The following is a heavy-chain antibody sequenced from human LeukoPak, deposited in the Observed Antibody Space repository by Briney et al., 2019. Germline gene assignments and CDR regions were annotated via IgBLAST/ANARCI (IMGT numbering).Heavy chain of an antibody. J-gene: IGHJ3*02. CDR1: GFTFSSYA. V-gene: IGHV3-23*01. CDR2: ISGSGGST. CDR3: AKGQTAVASAFDI. D-gene: IGHD6-19*01. Sequence: GGSLRLSCAASGFTFSSYAMSWVRQAPGKGLEWVSAISGSGGSTYYTDSVKGRFTISKDNSKNTLYLQMNSLRAEDTAVYYCAKGQTAVASAFDIWGQGTMVTVSS.